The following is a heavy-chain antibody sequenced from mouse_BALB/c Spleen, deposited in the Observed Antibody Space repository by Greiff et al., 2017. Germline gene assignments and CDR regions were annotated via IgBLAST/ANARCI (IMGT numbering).Heavy chain of an antibody. Sequence: QVQLKESGAELVRPGTSVKISCKASGYTFTNYWLGWVKQRPGHGLEWIGDIYPGGGYTNYNEKFKGKATLTADTSSSTAYMQLSSLTSEDSAVYFCARLGYGNSWFAYWGQGTLVTVSA. CDR3: ARLGYGNSWFAY. D-gene: IGHD2-1*01. V-gene: IGHV1-63*02. J-gene: IGHJ3*01. CDR2: IYPGGGYT. CDR1: GYTFTNYW.